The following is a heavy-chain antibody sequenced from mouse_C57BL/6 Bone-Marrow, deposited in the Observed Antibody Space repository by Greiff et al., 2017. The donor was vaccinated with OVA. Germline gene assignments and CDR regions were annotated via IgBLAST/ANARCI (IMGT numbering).Heavy chain of an antibody. CDR3: ARATVVAKDYAMDD. V-gene: IGHV7-3*01. D-gene: IGHD1-1*01. CDR2: IRNKDNGYTT. CDR1: GFTFTDYY. J-gene: IGHJ4*01. Sequence: EVQLVESGGGLVQPGGSLSLSCAASGFTFTDYYMSWVRQPPGKALEWLGFIRNKDNGYTTEYSASVKGRFTISRDNSQSILYLQMNALRAEDSATYYCARATVVAKDYAMDDWGQGTSVTVSS.